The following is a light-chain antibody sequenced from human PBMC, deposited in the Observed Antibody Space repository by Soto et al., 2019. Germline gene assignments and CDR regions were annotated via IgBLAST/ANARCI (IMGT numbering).Light chain of an antibody. J-gene: IGLJ1*01. V-gene: IGLV2-14*03. Sequence: QSALTQPASMSGSPGQSITISCTGTRSDIGTYNYLSWYQQHPGKAPRLVISDVSNRPSGVSNRFSGSKSGNTASLTITVLQSEDEADYYCMSYTTTSSFVFGSGTKVTVL. CDR3: MSYTTTSSFV. CDR2: DVS. CDR1: RSDIGTYNY.